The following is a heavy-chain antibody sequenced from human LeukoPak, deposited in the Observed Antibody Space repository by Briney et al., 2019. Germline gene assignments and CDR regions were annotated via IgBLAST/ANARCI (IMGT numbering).Heavy chain of an antibody. CDR2: INPNSGGT. V-gene: IGHV1-2*02. CDR3: ARDRGNTAMVGSHYYYGMDV. Sequence: ASVKVSCKASGYTFTGYYMHWVRQAPGQGLEWMGWINPNSGGTNYAQKFQGRVTMTRDTSISTAYMELSRLRSDDTAVYYCARDRGNTAMVGSHYYYGMDVWGQGTTVTVSS. J-gene: IGHJ6*02. CDR1: GYTFTGYY. D-gene: IGHD5-18*01.